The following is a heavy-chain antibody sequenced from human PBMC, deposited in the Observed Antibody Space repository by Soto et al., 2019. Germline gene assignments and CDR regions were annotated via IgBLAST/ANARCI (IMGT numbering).Heavy chain of an antibody. CDR3: AKDSGYQLPDNYFYYGLDV. J-gene: IGHJ6*02. V-gene: IGHV3-30*18. D-gene: IGHD2-2*01. Sequence: PGGSLRLSCAASGFTFSSYGMHWVRQAPGKGLEWVAVISYDGSNKYYADTVKGRFTISRDNSKNTLSLQMNSLRPEDTAVYYCAKDSGYQLPDNYFYYGLDVWGQGTTVTVS. CDR2: ISYDGSNK. CDR1: GFTFSSYG.